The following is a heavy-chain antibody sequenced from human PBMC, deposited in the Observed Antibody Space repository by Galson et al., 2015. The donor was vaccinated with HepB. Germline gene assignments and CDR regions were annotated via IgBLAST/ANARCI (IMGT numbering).Heavy chain of an antibody. CDR1: GFTFSSYA. CDR3: ARGGRGATKGRYYYYYGMDV. J-gene: IGHJ6*02. CDR2: ISYDGSNK. Sequence: SLRPSCAASGFTFSSYAMHWVRQAPGKGLEWVAVISYDGSNKYYADSVKGRFTISRDNSKNTLYLQMNSLRAEDTAVYYCARGGRGATKGRYYYYYGMDVWGQGTTVTVSS. D-gene: IGHD1-26*01. V-gene: IGHV3-30*04.